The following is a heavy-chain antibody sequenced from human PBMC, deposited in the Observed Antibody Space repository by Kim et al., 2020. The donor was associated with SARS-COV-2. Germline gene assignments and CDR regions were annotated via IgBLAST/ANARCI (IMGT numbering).Heavy chain of an antibody. CDR1: GYTFSSYA. V-gene: IGHV3-23*01. Sequence: GGSLRLSCAASGYTFSSYAMSWVRQAPGKGLEWVSAISGSGGSTYYADSVKGRFTISRDNSKNTLYLQMNSLRAEDTAVYYCAKEPYVSGSMRYFDYWGLGTLVTVSS. J-gene: IGHJ4*02. CDR3: AKEPYVSGSMRYFDY. CDR2: ISGSGGST. D-gene: IGHD6-19*01.